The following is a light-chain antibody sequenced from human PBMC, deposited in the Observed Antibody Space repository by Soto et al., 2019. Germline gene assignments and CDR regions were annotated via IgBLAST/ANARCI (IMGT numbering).Light chain of an antibody. J-gene: IGKJ1*01. CDR1: QSVSVY. CDR2: DDS. CDR3: QHRLSWPWT. Sequence: EIVLTQSPATLSLSLGDRATLSCRASQSVSVYLAWYQQKPCQAPRLLIYDDSDRATGIPARFSGSGSGTAFPLTINRLERGDFAVYYCQHRLSWPWTFGQGTKVEIK. V-gene: IGKV3-11*01.